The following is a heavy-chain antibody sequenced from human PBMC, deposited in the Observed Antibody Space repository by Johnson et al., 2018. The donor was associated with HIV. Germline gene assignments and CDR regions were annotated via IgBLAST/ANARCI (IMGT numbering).Heavy chain of an antibody. J-gene: IGHJ3*02. D-gene: IGHD6-19*01. V-gene: IGHV3-43D*03. Sequence: VQLVESGGVVVQPGGSLRLSCAASGFTFDDYAMHWVRQAPGKGLEWVSLISWDGGSTYYADSVKGRFTISRDNSKNSLYLQMNSLRAEDTALYYCAKEGHSSGWEGGAFDIWGQGTMVTVSS. CDR2: ISWDGGST. CDR3: AKEGHSSGWEGGAFDI. CDR1: GFTFDDYA.